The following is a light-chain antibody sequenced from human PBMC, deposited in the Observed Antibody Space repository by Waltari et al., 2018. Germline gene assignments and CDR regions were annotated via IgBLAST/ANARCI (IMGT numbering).Light chain of an antibody. CDR2: DRT. Sequence: QSALTQPASVSGSPGQSITISCTGTSDDLGAYSYVPWYQQRPGKVPKLLIYDRTKRPSGVSNRFSGSKSGNTASLTLSGLQAEDEGLFYCSAYTSRGTLKFGGGTRVTVL. V-gene: IGLV2-14*03. CDR3: SAYTSRGTLK. CDR1: SDDLGAYSY. J-gene: IGLJ2*01.